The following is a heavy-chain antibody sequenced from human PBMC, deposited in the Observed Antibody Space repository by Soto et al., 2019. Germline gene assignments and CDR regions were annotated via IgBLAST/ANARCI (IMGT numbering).Heavy chain of an antibody. CDR3: ATGVIWIGYFTVDS. J-gene: IGHJ4*02. CDR2: FIPVYRTL. D-gene: IGHD3-3*01. V-gene: IGHV1-69*13. CDR1: GGSFGKSA. Sequence: ASVKVSCKASGGSFGKSAINWVRQTSGQGLEWLGGFIPVYRTLNYAQKFQGRVTITADESTGTAYMTLSSLASDDTAVYYCATGVIWIGYFTVDSWGQGTRVTVSS.